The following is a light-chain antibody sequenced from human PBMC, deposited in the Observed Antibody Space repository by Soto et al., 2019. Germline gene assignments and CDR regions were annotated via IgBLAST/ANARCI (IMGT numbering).Light chain of an antibody. J-gene: IGKJ4*01. V-gene: IGKV3-11*01. Sequence: EIVLTQSPATLSLSPGERATLSCRASQSVSRYLAWYQQRPGQAPRLLIYDASNRATGVPARFSGSGSGTDFTLTISRLEPEDFAVYYCQQRTNWPLTFGGGTKVEIK. CDR3: QQRTNWPLT. CDR2: DAS. CDR1: QSVSRY.